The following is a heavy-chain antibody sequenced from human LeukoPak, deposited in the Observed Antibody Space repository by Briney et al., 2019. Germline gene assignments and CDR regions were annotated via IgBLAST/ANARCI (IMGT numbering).Heavy chain of an antibody. V-gene: IGHV3-33*06. D-gene: IGHD2-21*02. J-gene: IGHJ4*02. CDR3: AKDRVTLPLYYFDY. CDR1: GFTFSSYG. CDR2: IWYDGSSK. Sequence: GGSLRLSCAASGFTFSSYGMHWVRQAPGKGLEWVAVIWYDGSSKYYADSVKGRFTISRDNSKNTLYLQMNSLRAEDTAVYYCAKDRVTLPLYYFDYWGQGTLVTVSS.